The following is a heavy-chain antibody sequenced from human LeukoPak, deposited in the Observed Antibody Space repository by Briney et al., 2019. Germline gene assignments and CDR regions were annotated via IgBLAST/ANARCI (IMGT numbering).Heavy chain of an antibody. V-gene: IGHV4-39*01. Sequence: PSETLSLTCTVSGGSISSTIYSWGWVRQPPGKGLEWIGSIYYSGDTYYNPSLKSRVTISVDTSKSQFSLKLYSVTAADTAVYYCTRQRSYSDYWGQGTLVTVSS. CDR3: TRQRSYSDY. CDR1: GGSISSTIYS. D-gene: IGHD1-26*01. CDR2: IYYSGDT. J-gene: IGHJ4*02.